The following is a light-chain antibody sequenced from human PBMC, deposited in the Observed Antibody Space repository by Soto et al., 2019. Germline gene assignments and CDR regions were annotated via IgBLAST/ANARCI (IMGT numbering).Light chain of an antibody. Sequence: QSVLTQPPSVSGAPGQRVTISCTGSSSNIGAGYDVHWYQQLPGTAPKLLIYGNNNRPSGVPDRCSGSKSGTSASLAITGLQAEYEADYYCQSYDSSLSGVVFGGGTKLTVL. CDR1: SSNIGAGYD. CDR3: QSYDSSLSGVV. V-gene: IGLV1-40*01. J-gene: IGLJ2*01. CDR2: GNN.